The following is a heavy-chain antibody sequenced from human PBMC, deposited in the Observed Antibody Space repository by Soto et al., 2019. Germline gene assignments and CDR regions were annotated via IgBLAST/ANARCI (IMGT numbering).Heavy chain of an antibody. Sequence: PGGTLRLSCAASGFTISSYAMHWVRQAPGKGLEWVAVISYDGSNKYYADSVKGRFTIPRDNSKNTLYLQMNSLRAEDTAVYYCARDRGYDILTGSLNWFDPWGQGTLVTVSS. CDR3: ARDRGYDILTGSLNWFDP. D-gene: IGHD3-9*01. J-gene: IGHJ5*02. V-gene: IGHV3-30-3*01. CDR1: GFTISSYA. CDR2: ISYDGSNK.